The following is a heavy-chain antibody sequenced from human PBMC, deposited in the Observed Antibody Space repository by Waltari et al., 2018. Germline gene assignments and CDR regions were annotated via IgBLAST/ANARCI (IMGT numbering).Heavy chain of an antibody. J-gene: IGHJ5*02. CDR3: ARQGGSPLYNWFDP. CDR1: GYSISSGYY. V-gene: IGHV4-38-2*01. Sequence: QVQLQESGPGLVKPSETLSLTCAVSGYSISSGYYWGWIRQPPGKGLEWIGSIYHSGITYYNPSLKSRVTISVDTSKNQFSLKLSSVTAADTAVYYCARQGGSPLYNWFDPWGQGTLVTVSS. D-gene: IGHD1-26*01. CDR2: IYHSGIT.